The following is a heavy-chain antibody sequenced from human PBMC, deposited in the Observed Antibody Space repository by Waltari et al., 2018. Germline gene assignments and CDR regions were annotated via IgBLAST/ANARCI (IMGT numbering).Heavy chain of an antibody. CDR2: IVPLFARP. CDR1: GGGTFVDYA. Sequence: QVQLVQSGPEVKKPGSSVKISCMVSGGGTFVDYAFAWVRQAPGQGLEWMGRIVPLFARPNYAQNFQGRLSFTADKSTSTVYMEVRDLRSDDTAIYFCARDRYDYRTQTYYFDFWGQGTLVTVSS. V-gene: IGHV1-69*04. CDR3: ARDRYDYRTQTYYFDF. D-gene: IGHD1-1*01. J-gene: IGHJ4*02.